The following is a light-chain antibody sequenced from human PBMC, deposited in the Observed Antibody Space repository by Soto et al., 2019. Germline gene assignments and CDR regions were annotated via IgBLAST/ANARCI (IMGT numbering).Light chain of an antibody. Sequence: VMTQSRATSSVPPGARVTGSCRASQGVSRKIAWYQHTPGHAPRLLISGASTGATGIPARFSGSGSGTNFTLTISSLQSEDCAIYYCQQYHTWPITFGGGTKVDIK. V-gene: IGKV3-15*01. J-gene: IGKJ4*01. CDR3: QQYHTWPIT. CDR1: QGVSRK. CDR2: GAS.